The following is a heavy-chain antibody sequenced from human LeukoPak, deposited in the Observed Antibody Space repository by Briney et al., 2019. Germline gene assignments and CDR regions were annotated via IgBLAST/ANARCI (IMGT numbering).Heavy chain of an antibody. J-gene: IGHJ4*02. D-gene: IGHD2-2*01. CDR3: ARGPGYCSSTSCYGSLVDY. CDR2: ISGSGGST. V-gene: IGHV3-23*01. Sequence: GGSLRLSCAASGFTFSSYAMSWVRQAPGKGLEWVSVISGSGGSTYYADSVKGRFTISRDNSKNTLYLQMNSLRAEDTAVYYCARGPGYCSSTSCYGSLVDYWGQGTLVTVSS. CDR1: GFTFSSYA.